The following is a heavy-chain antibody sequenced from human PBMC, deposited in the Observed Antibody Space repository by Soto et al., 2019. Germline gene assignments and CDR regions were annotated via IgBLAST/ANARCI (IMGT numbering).Heavy chain of an antibody. CDR3: AKGKTSGWYYFDF. D-gene: IGHD6-19*01. CDR2: ISGSGGST. J-gene: IGHJ4*02. CDR1: GFTFDNCA. V-gene: IGHV3-23*01. Sequence: GGSLRLSCAASGFTFDNCAMSWVRLAPGKGLEWILGISGSGGSTYYADSVKGRFTISRDNSKNTVYLQMNSLRADDAAVYYCAKGKTSGWYYFDFWGQGTLVTVSS.